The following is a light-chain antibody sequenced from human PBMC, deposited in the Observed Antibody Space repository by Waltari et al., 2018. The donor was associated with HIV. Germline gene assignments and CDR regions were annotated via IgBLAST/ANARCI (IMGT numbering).Light chain of an antibody. J-gene: IGKJ4*01. V-gene: IGKV1-13*02. CDR2: DAS. Sequence: AIQLTQSPSSLSASVRDRVTITCRASQGIRSALVWYQQKPGKAPNLLIYDASTLESGVPSRFRGNGSGTDFTLTISSLQPEDFATYYCQQFNTYPLTFGGGTKVEIK. CDR3: QQFNTYPLT. CDR1: QGIRSA.